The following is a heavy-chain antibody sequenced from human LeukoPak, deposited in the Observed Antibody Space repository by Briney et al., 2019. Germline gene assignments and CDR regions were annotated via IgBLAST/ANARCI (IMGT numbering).Heavy chain of an antibody. CDR3: ARDLTHYYYMDV. CDR1: GFTFSSYG. J-gene: IGHJ6*03. D-gene: IGHD3-9*01. V-gene: IGHV3-33*01. CDR2: IRYDGSNK. Sequence: GGSLRLSCAASGFTFSSYGMHWVRQAPGKGLEWVAVIRYDGSNKYYADSVKGRFTISRDNSKNTLYLQMNSLRAEDTAVYYCARDLTHYYYMDVWGKGTTVTVSS.